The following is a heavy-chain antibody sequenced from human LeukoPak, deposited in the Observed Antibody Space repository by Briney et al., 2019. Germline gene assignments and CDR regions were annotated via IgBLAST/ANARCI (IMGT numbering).Heavy chain of an antibody. J-gene: IGHJ6*02. CDR2: IYYSGST. D-gene: IGHD5-12*01. V-gene: IGHV4-59*01. CDR3: ARGFIVATHYYYYYGMDV. CDR1: GGSISSYY. Sequence: SETLSLTCTASGGSISSYYWSWIRQPPGKGLEWIGYIYYSGSTNYNPSLKSRVTISVDTSKNQFSLKLSSVTAADTAVYYCARGFIVATHYYYYYGMDVWGQGTTVTVSS.